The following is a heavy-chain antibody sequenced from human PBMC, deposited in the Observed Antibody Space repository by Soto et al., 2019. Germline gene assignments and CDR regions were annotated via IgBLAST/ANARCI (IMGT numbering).Heavy chain of an antibody. D-gene: IGHD3-10*01. CDR1: GGSISSYY. CDR2: IYYSGST. V-gene: IGHV4-59*01. Sequence: PSETLSLTCTVSGGSISSYYWSWIRQPPGKGLEWIAYIYYSGSTNYNPSLKSRVTISLDTSKNQFSLKLSSVTAADTAFYYCARTTGSYWFDSWGQGTLVTVSS. J-gene: IGHJ5*01. CDR3: ARTTGSYWFDS.